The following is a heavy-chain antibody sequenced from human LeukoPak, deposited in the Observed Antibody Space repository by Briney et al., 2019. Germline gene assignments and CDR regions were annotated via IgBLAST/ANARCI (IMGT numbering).Heavy chain of an antibody. Sequence: GGSLRLSCAASEFSVGSNYMTWVRQAPGKGLEWVSLIYSGGSTYYADSVKGRFTISRDNSKNTLYLQMNSLRAEDTAVYYCAKSNQYSSSWDYYFDYWGQGTLVTVSS. J-gene: IGHJ4*02. CDR3: AKSNQYSSSWDYYFDY. V-gene: IGHV3-66*01. D-gene: IGHD6-13*01. CDR2: IYSGGST. CDR1: EFSVGSNY.